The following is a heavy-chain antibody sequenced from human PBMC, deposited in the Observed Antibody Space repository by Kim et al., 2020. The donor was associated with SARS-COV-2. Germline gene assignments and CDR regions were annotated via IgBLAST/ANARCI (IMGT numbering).Heavy chain of an antibody. CDR1: GGTFSNYA. J-gene: IGHJ5*02. CDR2: IIPLFGTT. D-gene: IGHD6-13*01. Sequence: SVKVSCKVSGGTFSNYAITWLRQAPGQGLEWMGTIIPLFGTTNYAQKFQGRVSMTADESTSTAHMAMSRLRSEDTALYYCAGGATAGRNPFDPWGQGTLVTVSS. V-gene: IGHV1-69*13. CDR3: AGGATAGRNPFDP.